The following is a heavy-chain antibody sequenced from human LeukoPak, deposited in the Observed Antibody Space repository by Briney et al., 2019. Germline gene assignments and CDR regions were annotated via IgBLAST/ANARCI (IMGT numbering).Heavy chain of an antibody. V-gene: IGHV3-7*01. Sequence: GGSLRLSCVASRFTFSSYWMSWVRQAPGKGLEWVANIKQDGSEKYYVDSVKGRFTISRDNAQSSLHLQMKSLRAEDTAAYYCARNYDFWSGYSRVRDNYYYMDVWGRGTTVTVSS. CDR2: IKQDGSEK. D-gene: IGHD3-3*01. CDR1: RFTFSSYW. J-gene: IGHJ6*03. CDR3: ARNYDFWSGYSRVRDNYYYMDV.